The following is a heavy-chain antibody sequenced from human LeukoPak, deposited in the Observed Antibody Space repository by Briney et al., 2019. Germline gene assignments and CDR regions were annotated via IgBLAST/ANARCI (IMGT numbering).Heavy chain of an antibody. CDR2: IIPIFGTA. CDR3: ARFPLYSGYAASFDY. CDR1: GGTFSSYA. D-gene: IGHD5-12*01. J-gene: IGHJ4*02. V-gene: IGHV1-69*13. Sequence: SVKVSCKASGGTFSSYAISWVRQAPGQGLEGMGGIIPIFGTANYAQKFQGRVTITADESTSTAYMELNSLRAEDTAVYYCARFPLYSGYAASFDYWGQGTLVTVSS.